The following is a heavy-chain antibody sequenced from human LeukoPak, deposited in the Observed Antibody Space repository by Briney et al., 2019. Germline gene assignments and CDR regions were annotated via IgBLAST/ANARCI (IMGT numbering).Heavy chain of an antibody. CDR2: IIPIFDTA. D-gene: IGHD3-10*01. CDR3: AGNLFGELLPFDY. V-gene: IGHV1-69*13. Sequence: SVKVSCKASGYTFTSYYMHWVRQAPGQGLEWMGRIIPIFDTANYAQKLQGRVTITADESTSTAYMELSSLRSEDTAVYYCAGNLFGELLPFDYWGQGTLVTVSS. J-gene: IGHJ4*02. CDR1: GYTFTSYY.